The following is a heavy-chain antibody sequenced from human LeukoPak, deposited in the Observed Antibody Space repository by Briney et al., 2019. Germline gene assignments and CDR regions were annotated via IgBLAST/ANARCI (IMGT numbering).Heavy chain of an antibody. CDR1: GYTFTGYY. J-gene: IGHJ3*02. V-gene: IGHV1/OR15-2*02. Sequence: ASVKVSCKASGYTFTGYYMHWVRQAPGQGREWMGWISTYNGNTNYAQKLQGRVTMTEDTSTDTAYMELSSLRSEDTAVYYRATDRGGAARDAFDIWGQGTMVTVSS. CDR2: ISTYNGNT. D-gene: IGHD6-6*01. CDR3: ATDRGGAARDAFDI.